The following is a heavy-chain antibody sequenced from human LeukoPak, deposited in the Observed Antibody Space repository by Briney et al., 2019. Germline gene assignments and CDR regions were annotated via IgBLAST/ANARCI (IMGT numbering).Heavy chain of an antibody. Sequence: PGGSLRLSCAASGFTFSSYWMHWVRQAPGKGLEWVSSISSSSSYIYYADSVKGRFTISRDNAKNSLYLQMNSLRAEDTAVYYCASKYQLLWGIDYWGQGTLVTVSS. D-gene: IGHD2-2*01. V-gene: IGHV3-21*01. CDR3: ASKYQLLWGIDY. J-gene: IGHJ4*02. CDR1: GFTFSSYW. CDR2: ISSSSSYI.